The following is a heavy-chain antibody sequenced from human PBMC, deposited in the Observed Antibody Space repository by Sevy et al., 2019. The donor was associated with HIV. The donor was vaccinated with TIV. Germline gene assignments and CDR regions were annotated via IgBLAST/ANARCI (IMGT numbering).Heavy chain of an antibody. CDR1: GFIFSDYA. V-gene: IGHV3-23*01. D-gene: IGHD3-22*01. Sequence: GWSLRLSCAASGFIFSDYAMSWVRQAPGKGLEWVSSISGGDDSTYYADSVKGRFTVSRDNSKNTLYLQMNTLRAEDTAIYYCAKFGDYYDSGGYYWYFDFWGRGTLVTVSS. J-gene: IGHJ2*01. CDR3: AKFGDYYDSGGYYWYFDF. CDR2: ISGGDDST.